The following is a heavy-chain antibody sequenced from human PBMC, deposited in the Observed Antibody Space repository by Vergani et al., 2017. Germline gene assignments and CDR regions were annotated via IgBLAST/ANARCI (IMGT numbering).Heavy chain of an antibody. D-gene: IGHD3-3*01. CDR1: GFTFSSYA. CDR2: IRYDGSNK. J-gene: IGHJ4*02. V-gene: IGHV3-30*02. CDR3: AKETDTSITIFGVVEYDY. Sequence: QVQLVESGGGVVQPGRSLRLSCAASGFTFSSYAMHWVRQAPGKGLEWVAFIRYDGSNKYYADSVKVRFTISRDNSKNTLYLQMNSLRAEDTAVYYCAKETDTSITIFGVVEYDYWGQGTLVTVSS.